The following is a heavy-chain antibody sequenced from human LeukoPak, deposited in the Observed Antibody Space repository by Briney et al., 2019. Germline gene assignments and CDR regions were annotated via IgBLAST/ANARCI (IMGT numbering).Heavy chain of an antibody. V-gene: IGHV3-20*04. CDR3: VRGLRLLEWLTWFDY. D-gene: IGHD3-3*01. Sequence: GGSLRLSCAASGFTFDDYGMSWVRQAPGKGLEWVSGINWNGGSTGYADSVKGRFTISRDNAKNSLYLQMNSLRAEDTALYYCVRGLRLLEWLTWFDYWGQGTLVTVSS. J-gene: IGHJ4*02. CDR2: INWNGGST. CDR1: GFTFDDYG.